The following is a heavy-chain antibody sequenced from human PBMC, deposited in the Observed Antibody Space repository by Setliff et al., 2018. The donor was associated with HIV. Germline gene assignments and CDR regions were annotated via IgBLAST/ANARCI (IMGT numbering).Heavy chain of an antibody. V-gene: IGHV4-4*02. CDR2: IYHSGST. Sequence: PSETLSLTCAVSGGSISSNWWSWVRQSPGKGLEWIGEIYHSGSTHYNPSLQSRVIISVDKSKSQFSLKLNAVIAADTAVYYCGGNGYYSIDYWGQGTLVTVSS. D-gene: IGHD3-22*01. CDR1: GGSISSNW. J-gene: IGHJ4*02. CDR3: GGNGYYSIDY.